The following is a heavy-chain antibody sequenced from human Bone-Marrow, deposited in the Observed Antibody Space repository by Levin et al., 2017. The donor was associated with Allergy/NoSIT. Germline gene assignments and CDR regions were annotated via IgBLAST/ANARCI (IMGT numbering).Heavy chain of an antibody. J-gene: IGHJ5*01. CDR1: GDSISNTHHY. D-gene: IGHD2/OR15-2a*01. Sequence: LRLSCTVSGDSISNTHHYWSWIRQPAGKGLEWIGRMFAGGAATYKRSLRSRVTISIDTSKNQLSLKLTSVTAADTAVYYCARDETFNSWHVGWFDSWGQGTLVTVSS. CDR3: ARDETFNSWHVGWFDS. CDR2: MFAGGAA. V-gene: IGHV4-61*02.